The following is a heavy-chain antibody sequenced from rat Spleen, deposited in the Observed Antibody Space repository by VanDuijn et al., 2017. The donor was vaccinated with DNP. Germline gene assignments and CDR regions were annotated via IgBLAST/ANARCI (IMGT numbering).Heavy chain of an antibody. CDR1: GFTFSNYG. CDR3: SSGLY. V-gene: IGHV5S23*01. D-gene: IGHD1-7*01. Sequence: EVQLVESGGGLIQPGTSLKLSCAASGFTFSNYGMAWVRQAPTKGLEWVSSITYSGGSTYYRDSVKGRFTISRDNAKTTLYLQMDSLRSEDTATYYCSSGLYWGQGVMVTVSS. CDR2: ITYSGGST. J-gene: IGHJ2*01.